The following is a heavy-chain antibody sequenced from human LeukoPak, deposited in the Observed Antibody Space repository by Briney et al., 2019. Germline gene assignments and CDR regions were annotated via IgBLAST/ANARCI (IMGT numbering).Heavy chain of an antibody. CDR1: GGSLSTHH. V-gene: IGHV4-59*11. CDR2: ISDSGST. D-gene: IGHD3-22*01. CDR3: ARGYDSSAYYPFNY. J-gene: IGHJ4*02. Sequence: SETLPLTCVVSGGSLSTHHWSWIRQSPGRGLEWIGYISDSGSTNYNPSLKSRVTISADTSKNQFSLMLSSVTAADTAVYYCARGYDSSAYYPFNYWGQGTLVTVSS.